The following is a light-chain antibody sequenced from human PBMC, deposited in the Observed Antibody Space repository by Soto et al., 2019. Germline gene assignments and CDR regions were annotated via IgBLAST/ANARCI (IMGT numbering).Light chain of an antibody. CDR1: QHISNY. CDR3: QQYDNLPLT. CDR2: DAS. Sequence: DIQMTQSPSSLSASVGDRVTITCQASQHISNYLNWYQKKPGEAPVLLIYDASNLQTGVPSRFSGIGSGTDFTFTITRLQPEDIGTYYCQQYDNLPLTFGGGTKVEIK. J-gene: IGKJ4*01. V-gene: IGKV1-33*01.